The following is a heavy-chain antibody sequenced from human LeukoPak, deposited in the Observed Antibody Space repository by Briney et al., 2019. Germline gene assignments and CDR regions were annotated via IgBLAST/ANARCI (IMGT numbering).Heavy chain of an antibody. V-gene: IGHV1-2*06. CDR2: INPNSGGT. Sequence: ASVKVSCKASGYTFTGYYMHWVRQAPGQGLEWMGRINPNSGGTNYAQKFQGRVTMTRETSITTAYMALSRLRSDDTAVYYCARARQQLVQGVDYWGQGTLVTVSS. CDR1: GYTFTGYY. CDR3: ARARQQLVQGVDY. D-gene: IGHD6-13*01. J-gene: IGHJ4*02.